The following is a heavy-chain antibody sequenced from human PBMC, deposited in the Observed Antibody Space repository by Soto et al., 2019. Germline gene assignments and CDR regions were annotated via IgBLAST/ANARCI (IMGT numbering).Heavy chain of an antibody. D-gene: IGHD1-1*01. CDR1: GFTFSNYA. Sequence: QVQLVESGGGVVQPGRSLRLSCAASGFTFSNYAMHWVRQAPGKGLEWVALTSYDGNTEYYTDSVKGRFTISRDNSKNTLFLQMNSPRPEDTAVYYCAKDKGVFNWATSYFDYWGQGALVTVSS. CDR2: TSYDGNTE. V-gene: IGHV3-30*18. J-gene: IGHJ4*02. CDR3: AKDKGVFNWATSYFDY.